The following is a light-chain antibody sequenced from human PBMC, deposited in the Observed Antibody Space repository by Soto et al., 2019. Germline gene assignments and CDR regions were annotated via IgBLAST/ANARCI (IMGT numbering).Light chain of an antibody. CDR1: SSNIGAGYD. Sequence: QSGLTQPPSVSGAPGQRVTISCTGSSSNIGAGYDVHWYHQLPGTAPKLLIYGNSNRPSGVPDRFSGSKSGTSASLAITGLQAEDEADYYCQSYDSSLIYVFGTGTKVTAL. CDR3: QSYDSSLIYV. J-gene: IGLJ1*01. CDR2: GNS. V-gene: IGLV1-40*01.